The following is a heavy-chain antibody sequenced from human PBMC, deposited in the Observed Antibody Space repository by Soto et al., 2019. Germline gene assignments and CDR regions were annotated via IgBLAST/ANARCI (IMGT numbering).Heavy chain of an antibody. CDR3: VRGALGGDFDY. Sequence: SETLSLTCTVSGGSFTTSYWSWFRQPPGQGLEWIGSTYHTGDTNYNPSLKSRITISVATSTNQLSPSMSTLTAADTPVCYCVRGALGGDFDYWGQGTLVTVSS. V-gene: IGHV4-59*01. J-gene: IGHJ4*01. CDR2: TYHTGDT. D-gene: IGHD3-16*01. CDR1: GGSFTTSY.